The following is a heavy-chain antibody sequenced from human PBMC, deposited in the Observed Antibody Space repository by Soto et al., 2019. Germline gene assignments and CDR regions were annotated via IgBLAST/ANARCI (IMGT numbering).Heavy chain of an antibody. D-gene: IGHD1-26*01. J-gene: IGHJ5*02. CDR2: IYYSGST. CDR3: ARDRGRELANWFDP. Sequence: QVQLQESSPGLLKPSQTLSLTCTVSGGSISSGGYYWSWIRQHPGKGLEWIGYIYYSGSTYYNPSLKSRVTISVDTSKNQFSLKLSSVTAADTAVYYCARDRGRELANWFDPWGQGTLVTVSS. CDR1: GGSISSGGYY. V-gene: IGHV4-31*03.